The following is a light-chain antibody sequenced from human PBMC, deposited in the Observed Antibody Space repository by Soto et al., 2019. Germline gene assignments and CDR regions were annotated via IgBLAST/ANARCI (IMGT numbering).Light chain of an antibody. Sequence: QSALTQPASVSGSPGQSITISCSGTSSDVDGYSHVSWYQQHPGKAPKLLIYEVSNRPSGISNRFSGSKSGNTASLTISGLQAEDEADYYCSSYASNNIVFGGGTKLTVL. CDR2: EVS. J-gene: IGLJ2*01. CDR1: SSDVDGYSH. CDR3: SSYASNNIV. V-gene: IGLV2-14*01.